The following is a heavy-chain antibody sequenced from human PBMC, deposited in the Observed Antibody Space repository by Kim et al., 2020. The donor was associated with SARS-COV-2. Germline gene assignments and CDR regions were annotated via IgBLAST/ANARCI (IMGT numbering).Heavy chain of an antibody. D-gene: IGHD3-9*01. CDR2: IYPGDSDT. J-gene: IGHJ4*02. CDR3: ARSHYYDILTGYSSTAMSY. Sequence: GESLKISCNGSGYSFTSYWIGWVRQMPGKGLEWMGIIYPGDSDTRYSPSFQGQVTISADKSISTAYLQWSSLKASDTAMYYCARSHYYDILTGYSSTAMSYWGQGTLVTVSS. V-gene: IGHV5-51*01. CDR1: GYSFTSYW.